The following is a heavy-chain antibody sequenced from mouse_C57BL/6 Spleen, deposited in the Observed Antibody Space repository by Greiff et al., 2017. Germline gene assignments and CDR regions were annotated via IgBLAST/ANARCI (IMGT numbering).Heavy chain of an antibody. Sequence: QVQLQHSGPELVKPGASVKISCKASGYAFSSSWMNWVKQRPGKGLEWIGRIYPGDGDTNYNGKFKGKATLTADKSSSTAYMQLSSLTCEDSAVYFCARWSYGSLYYAMDYWGQGTSVTVSS. CDR3: ARWSYGSLYYAMDY. V-gene: IGHV1-82*01. D-gene: IGHD1-1*01. J-gene: IGHJ4*01. CDR2: IYPGDGDT. CDR1: GYAFSSSW.